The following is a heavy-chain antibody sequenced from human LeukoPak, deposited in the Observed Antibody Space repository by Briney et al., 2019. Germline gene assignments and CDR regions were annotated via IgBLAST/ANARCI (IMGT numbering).Heavy chain of an antibody. CDR3: ARDGGSSWYFDY. J-gene: IGHJ4*02. V-gene: IGHV3-11*04. D-gene: IGHD6-13*01. CDR1: GFTFSDYY. Sequence: GGSLRLSCAASGFTFSDYYMSWIRQAPGKGLEWVSCISSSGNTTYHADSVKGRFTISRDNAKNSLYLQMSSLRAEDTAVYYCARDGGSSWYFDYWGQGTLVTVSS. CDR2: ISSSGNTT.